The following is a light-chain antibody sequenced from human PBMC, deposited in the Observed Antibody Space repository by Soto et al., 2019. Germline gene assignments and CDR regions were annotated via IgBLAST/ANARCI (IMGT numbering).Light chain of an antibody. V-gene: IGLV1-36*01. J-gene: IGLJ2*01. Sequence: QSVLTQPPSVSAAPRQRVTISCSGSTSNIGKNAVNWYQQLPGKAPKLLIYCDDLLPSGVSERFSGSKSGTSASLAISGLQSEDEADYFCAAWDDSLNGPVFGGGTKLTVL. CDR1: TSNIGKNA. CDR3: AAWDDSLNGPV. CDR2: CDD.